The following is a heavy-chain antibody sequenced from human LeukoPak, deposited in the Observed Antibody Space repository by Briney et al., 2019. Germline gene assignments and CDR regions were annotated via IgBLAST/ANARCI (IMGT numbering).Heavy chain of an antibody. CDR3: ARGGYSYDFDY. D-gene: IGHD5-18*01. CDR1: GFTFSTNY. Sequence: PGGSLRLSCAASGFTFSTNYMNWVRQAPGKGLEWVSVIYSGGTTYYADSVKGRFTISRDNSKNTLYLQMNSLRAEDTAVYYCARGGYSYDFDYWGQGTLVTVSS. CDR2: IYSGGTT. V-gene: IGHV3-53*01. J-gene: IGHJ4*02.